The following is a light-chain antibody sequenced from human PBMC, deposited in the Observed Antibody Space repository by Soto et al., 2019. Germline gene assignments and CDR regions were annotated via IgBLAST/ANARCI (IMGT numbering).Light chain of an antibody. CDR1: SSDVGGYDL. CDR2: EGS. CDR3: CAYVSSNTLL. V-gene: IGLV2-23*01. J-gene: IGLJ3*02. Sequence: QSALTQPASVSGSPGQSITISCTGTSSDVGGYDLVSWYQQHPGKAPKLIIYEGSKRPSGISNRFSGSKSGNTASLIISGLQGDDEGDYYCCAYVSSNTLLFGGGTQLNVL.